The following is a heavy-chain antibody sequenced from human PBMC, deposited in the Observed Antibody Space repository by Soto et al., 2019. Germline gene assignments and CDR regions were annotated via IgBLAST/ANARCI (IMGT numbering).Heavy chain of an antibody. J-gene: IGHJ6*02. CDR1: GGTFSSYA. CDR3: ARAPRYCSGGSCYPEWYYYGMDV. Sequence: QVQLVQSGAEVKKPGSSVKVSCKASGGTFSSYAISWVRQAPGQGLEWMGGIIPIIGTANYAQKFQGRVTINADESTSTAYMELSSLRSEDTALYYCARAPRYCSGGSCYPEWYYYGMDVWGQGTTVTVSS. CDR2: IIPIIGTA. V-gene: IGHV1-69*01. D-gene: IGHD2-15*01.